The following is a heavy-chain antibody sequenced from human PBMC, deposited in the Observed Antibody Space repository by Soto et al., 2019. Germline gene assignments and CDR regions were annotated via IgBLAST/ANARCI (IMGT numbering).Heavy chain of an antibody. CDR2: INPSGGST. D-gene: IGHD3-22*01. J-gene: IGHJ3*02. V-gene: IGHV1-46*01. CDR1: GYTFTSYY. CDR3: AGTYCYDSSAGAFDI. Sequence: GASVKVSCKASGYTFTSYYMHWVRQAPGQGLEWMGIINPSGGSTSYAQKFQGRVTMTRDTSTSTVYMELSSLRSEDTAVYYCAGTYCYDSSAGAFDIWGQGTMVTVSS.